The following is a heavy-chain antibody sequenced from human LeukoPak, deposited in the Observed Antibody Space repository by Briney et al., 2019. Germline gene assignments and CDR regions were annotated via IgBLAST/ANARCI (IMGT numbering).Heavy chain of an antibody. V-gene: IGHV2-70*13. CDR1: GFSLSTSGMC. CDR3: VRIKRSPGGYYYYYGMDV. Sequence: ESGPTLVNPTQSLTLTCTFSGFSLSTSGMCVSWIRQPPGKALEWLALIDWDNDKYYSTSLKTRLTISKDTSKNQVVLTMTNMDPVDTATYYCVRIKRSPGGYYYYYGMDVWGQGTTVTVSS. CDR2: IDWDNDK. D-gene: IGHD3-16*01. J-gene: IGHJ6*02.